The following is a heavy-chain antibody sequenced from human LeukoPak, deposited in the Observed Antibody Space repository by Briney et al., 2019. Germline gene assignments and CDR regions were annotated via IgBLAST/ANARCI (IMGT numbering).Heavy chain of an antibody. CDR1: VYTFTSYD. D-gene: IGHD6-6*01. CDR3: ARDPSIAGGHYYYYGMDV. Sequence: ASVKVSCKASVYTFTSYDIYWVRQATGQGREWMGWMYPNNGNTNNAQKLQGRVTMTTDTSTSTAYKELRSLRSDDTAVYYCARDPSIAGGHYYYYGMDVWGQGTTVTVSS. V-gene: IGHV1-18*01. J-gene: IGHJ6*02. CDR2: MYPNNGNT.